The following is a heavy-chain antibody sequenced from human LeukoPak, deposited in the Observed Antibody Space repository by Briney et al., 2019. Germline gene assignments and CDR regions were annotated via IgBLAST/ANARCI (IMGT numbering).Heavy chain of an antibody. CDR3: ARDISGGYDGLDV. D-gene: IGHD3-22*01. V-gene: IGHV3-13*01. Sequence: PGGSLRLSCAASGLTFSRYDMHWVRQVTGKGLEWDSAISTAGDTYYPGSVKGRFTVSRENAKNSLYLQMNSLSAGDTAVYYCARDISGGYDGLDVWGQGTTVTVSS. CDR1: GLTFSRYD. J-gene: IGHJ6*02. CDR2: ISTAGDT.